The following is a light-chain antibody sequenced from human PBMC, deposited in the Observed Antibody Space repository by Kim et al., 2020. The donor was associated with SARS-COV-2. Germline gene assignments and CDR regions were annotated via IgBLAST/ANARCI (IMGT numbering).Light chain of an antibody. CDR2: GAS. V-gene: IGKV3-15*01. J-gene: IGKJ1*01. CDR1: QSISSN. Sequence: EVLMTQSPATLSVFPGERATLSCRASQSISSNIVWYQQKPGQAPRLLMYGASTRATGIPARFSGSGYGTEFTLTISSLQSEDFAVYYCQQFNNWPRTFGQGTKVDIK. CDR3: QQFNNWPRT.